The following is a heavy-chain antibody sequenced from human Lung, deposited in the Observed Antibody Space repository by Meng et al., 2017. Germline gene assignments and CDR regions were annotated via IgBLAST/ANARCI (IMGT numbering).Heavy chain of an antibody. CDR2: INHSGST. CDR1: GWSISDYY. Sequence: QVQAPLLGDGPFKPSGTLSPTWVVSGWSISDYYGRWIRQPPGKGLEWIGEINHSGSTNYNPSLESRATISVDTSQNNLSLKLSSVTAADSAVYYCARGPTTMAHDFDYWGQGTLVTVSS. CDR3: ARGPTTMAHDFDY. D-gene: IGHD4-11*01. V-gene: IGHV4-34*01. J-gene: IGHJ4*02.